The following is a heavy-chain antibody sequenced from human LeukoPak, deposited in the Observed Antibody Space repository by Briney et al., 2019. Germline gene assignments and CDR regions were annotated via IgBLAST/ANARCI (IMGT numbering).Heavy chain of an antibody. CDR2: ISYDGSNK. V-gene: IGHV3-30-3*01. J-gene: IGHJ4*02. Sequence: GGSLRLSCAASGFTFSSHSMHWVPQAPGKGLEGVALISYDGSNKYYADSVKGRFTISRDNSENTLCLQMNSLRPEDTAVYFCARDNGYSNGNGFDSWGQGTLVTVSS. CDR3: ARDNGYSNGNGFDS. D-gene: IGHD4-11*01. CDR1: GFTFSSHS.